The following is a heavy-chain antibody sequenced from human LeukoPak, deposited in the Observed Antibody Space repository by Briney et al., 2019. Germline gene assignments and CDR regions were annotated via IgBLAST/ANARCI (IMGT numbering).Heavy chain of an antibody. D-gene: IGHD6-6*01. J-gene: IGHJ4*02. CDR3: ARLTGSSSSGRYFDY. Sequence: PGGSLRLSCAASGFTFGSYAMHWVRQAPRKGLEYVSAISSDGGSTYYANSVKGRFTISRDNSKNTLYLQMGSLRAEDMAVYYCARLTGSSSSGRYFDYWGQGTLVTVSS. V-gene: IGHV3-64*01. CDR2: ISSDGGST. CDR1: GFTFGSYA.